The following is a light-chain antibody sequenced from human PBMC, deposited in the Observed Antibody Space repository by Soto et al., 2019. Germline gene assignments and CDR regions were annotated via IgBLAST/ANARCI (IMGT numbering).Light chain of an antibody. CDR2: DVV. Sequence: QSALPQPASVSGSPVQSITISCTGTSSDVGGFNSVSWYQLRPGTAPKLILYDVVDRPSGVSYRFSGSKSGNTASLTISGLQAADEADYFCSSYTSTMTNVFGSGTKVTVL. V-gene: IGLV2-14*03. CDR3: SSYTSTMTNV. J-gene: IGLJ1*01. CDR1: SSDVGGFNS.